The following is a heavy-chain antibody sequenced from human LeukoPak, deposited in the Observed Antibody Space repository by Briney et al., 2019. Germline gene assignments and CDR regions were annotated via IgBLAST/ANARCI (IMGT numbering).Heavy chain of an antibody. V-gene: IGHV1-8*02. J-gene: IGHJ6*03. CDR3: ARRWIAAAGTSRRYYYYYMDV. CDR1: GYTFTSYD. CDR2: MNPNSGNT. Sequence: ASVKVSCRASGYTFTSYDINWVRQATGQGLEWMGGMNPNSGNTGYAQKFQGRVTMTRNTSISTAYMELSSLRSEDTAVYYCARRWIAAAGTSRRYYYYYMDVWGKGTTVTISS. D-gene: IGHD6-13*01.